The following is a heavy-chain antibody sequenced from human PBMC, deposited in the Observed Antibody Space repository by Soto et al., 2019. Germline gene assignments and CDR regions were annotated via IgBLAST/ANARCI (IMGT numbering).Heavy chain of an antibody. J-gene: IGHJ5*02. CDR2: ISAYNGNT. V-gene: IGHV1-18*01. Sequence: QVQLVQSGAEVKKPGASVKVSCKASGYTFTSYGISWVRQAPGQGLEWMGWISAYNGNTNYAQKLQGRVTMTTDTSTSTAYMELRSLRSDDTAVYYCARDLGSRDYIWGSYRPNNWFDPWGQGTLVTVSS. D-gene: IGHD3-16*02. CDR3: ARDLGSRDYIWGSYRPNNWFDP. CDR1: GYTFTSYG.